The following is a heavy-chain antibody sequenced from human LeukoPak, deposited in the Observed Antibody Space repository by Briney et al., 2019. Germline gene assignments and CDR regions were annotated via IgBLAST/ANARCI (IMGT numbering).Heavy chain of an antibody. D-gene: IGHD3-3*01. CDR3: ARVPLDFWSGYGYMDV. CDR2: INHSGST. CDR1: GGSFSGYY. J-gene: IGHJ6*03. V-gene: IGHV4-34*01. Sequence: PSETLSLTCAVYGGSFSGYYWSWIRQPPGKGLEWIGEINHSGSTNYNPSLKSRVTISVDTSKNQFSLQLNSVTPEDTAVYYCARVPLDFWSGYGYMDVWGKGTTVTVSS.